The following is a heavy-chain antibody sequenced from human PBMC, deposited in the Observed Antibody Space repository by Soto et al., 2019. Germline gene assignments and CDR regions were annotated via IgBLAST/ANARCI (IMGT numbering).Heavy chain of an antibody. J-gene: IGHJ4*02. D-gene: IGHD6-19*01. Sequence: EVQLLETGGGFVQPGGSLRLSCAASGFTFSSYDMNWVRQASGKGLEWVSSVTGSGSSTYYADSVKGRFTISRDNSKNTLFLQMDSLRAEDTAVYFCATGAHNSGWFWGQGTLVTVSS. V-gene: IGHV3-23*01. CDR1: GFTFSSYD. CDR2: VTGSGSST. CDR3: ATGAHNSGWF.